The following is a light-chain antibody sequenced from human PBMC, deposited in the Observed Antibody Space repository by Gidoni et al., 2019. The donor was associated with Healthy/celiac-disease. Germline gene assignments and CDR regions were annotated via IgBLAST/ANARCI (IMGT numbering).Light chain of an antibody. V-gene: IGKV3-20*01. CDR2: GAS. J-gene: IGKJ1*01. CDR1: QSVSSSY. CDR3: QQYGSSQLT. Sequence: EIVLTQSTGTLSLSPGERATLSCRASQSVSSSYLAWYQQKPGQAPRLLIYGASSRATGIPDRFSGSGSGTDFTLTISRLEPEDFAVYYCQQYGSSQLTFGQGTKVEIK.